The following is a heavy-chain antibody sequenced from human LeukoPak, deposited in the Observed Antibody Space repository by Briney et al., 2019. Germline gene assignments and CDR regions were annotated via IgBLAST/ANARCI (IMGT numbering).Heavy chain of an antibody. CDR2: FDPEDGET. CDR1: GYTLTELS. Sequence: ASVKVSCKVSGYTLTELSMHWVRQAPGKGLEWMGGFDPEDGETIYAQKFQGRVTMTEDTSTSTAYMELRSLRSDDTAVYYCARDPDEVGDYYYYMDVWGKGTTVTVSS. CDR3: ARDPDEVGDYYYYMDV. V-gene: IGHV1-24*01. D-gene: IGHD3-16*01. J-gene: IGHJ6*03.